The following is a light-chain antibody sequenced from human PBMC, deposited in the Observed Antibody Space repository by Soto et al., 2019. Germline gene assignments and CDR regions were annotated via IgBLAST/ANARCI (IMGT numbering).Light chain of an antibody. CDR2: EAS. CDR3: QHYTYSST. V-gene: IGKV1-5*03. Sequence: DIQMTQSPSTLSASVGDRVTITCRASQSISSWLAWYQQKAGQAPKLLIYEASIVESGVPSRFSGSGSGTVFPLTISRQHPDYSANYYYQHYTYSSTFGQGTRVEVK. J-gene: IGKJ1*01. CDR1: QSISSW.